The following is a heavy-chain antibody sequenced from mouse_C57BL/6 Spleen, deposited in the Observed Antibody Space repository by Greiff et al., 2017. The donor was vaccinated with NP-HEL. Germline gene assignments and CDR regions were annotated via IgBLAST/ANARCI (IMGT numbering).Heavy chain of an antibody. Sequence: VKLQESGAELVRPGTSVKVSCKASGYAFTNYLIEWVKQRPGQGLEWIGVINPGSGGTNYNEKFKGKATLTADKSSSTAYMQLSSLTSEDSAGYFCARGKTVVEGYAMDYWGQGTSVTVSS. CDR3: ARGKTVVEGYAMDY. D-gene: IGHD1-1*01. CDR2: INPGSGGT. V-gene: IGHV1-54*01. J-gene: IGHJ4*01. CDR1: GYAFTNYL.